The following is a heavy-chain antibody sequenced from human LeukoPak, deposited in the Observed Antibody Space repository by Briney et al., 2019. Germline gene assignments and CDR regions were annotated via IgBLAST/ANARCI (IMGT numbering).Heavy chain of an antibody. V-gene: IGHV4-34*01. CDR2: INHSRST. J-gene: IGHJ4*02. Sequence: SSETLSLTCAVYGGSFSGYYWSWIRQPPGKGLEWIGEINHSRSTNYNPSLKSRVTISVDTSKNQFSLKLSSVTAADTAVYYCARHARTRITMVRGAPLNYWGQGTLVTVSS. D-gene: IGHD3-10*01. CDR1: GGSFSGYY. CDR3: ARHARTRITMVRGAPLNY.